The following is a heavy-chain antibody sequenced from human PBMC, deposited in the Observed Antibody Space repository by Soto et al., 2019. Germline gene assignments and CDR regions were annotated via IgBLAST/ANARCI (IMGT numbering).Heavy chain of an antibody. V-gene: IGHV3-9*01. CDR1: GFTFDDYA. CDR2: ISWNSGSI. J-gene: IGHJ6*02. D-gene: IGHD4-17*01. CDR3: AKDSHYGGMDV. Sequence: EVQLAESGGGLVQPGRSLRLSCAASGFTFDDYAMHWVRQAPGKGLEWVSGISWNSGSIGYADSVKGRFTISRDNAKNSLYLQMNSLRAEDTALYYCAKDSHYGGMDVWGQGTTVTVSS.